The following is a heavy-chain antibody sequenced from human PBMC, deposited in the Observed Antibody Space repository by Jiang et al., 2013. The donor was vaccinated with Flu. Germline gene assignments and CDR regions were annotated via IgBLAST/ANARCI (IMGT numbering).Heavy chain of an antibody. D-gene: IGHD3-10*01. CDR1: GFTFSSYG. Sequence: VQLLESGGGVVQPGGSLRLSCAASGFTFSSYGMHWIRQIPGKGLEWVAFIQYNGNNKDYADSVKGRFSTSRDDSKNGLYLEMNSLRVEDTAVYYCAKDRGWGVDYWGQGTLVTVSS. V-gene: IGHV3-30*02. J-gene: IGHJ4*02. CDR3: AKDRGWGVDY. CDR2: IQYNGNNK.